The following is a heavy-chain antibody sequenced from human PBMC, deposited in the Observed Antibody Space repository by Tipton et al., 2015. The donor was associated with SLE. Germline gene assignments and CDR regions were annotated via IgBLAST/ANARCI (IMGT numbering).Heavy chain of an antibody. CDR2: INHSGST. J-gene: IGHJ4*02. CDR3: ARYYYDSSATFDY. D-gene: IGHD3-22*01. CDR1: GGSFSGYY. V-gene: IGHV4-34*01. Sequence: TLSLTCAVYGGSFSGYYWSWIRQPPGKGLEWIGEINHSGSTNHNPSLKSRVTISVDTSKNQFSLKLSSVTAADTAVYYCARYYYDSSATFDYWGQGTLVTVSS.